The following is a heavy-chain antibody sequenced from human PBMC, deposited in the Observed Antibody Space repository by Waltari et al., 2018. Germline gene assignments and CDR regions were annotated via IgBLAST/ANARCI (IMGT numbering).Heavy chain of an antibody. V-gene: IGHV4-39*07. CDR1: GGSISSSSYY. CDR2: IYYSGST. D-gene: IGHD6-19*01. CDR3: AREQSSGWYIGY. Sequence: QLQLQASGPGLVKPSETLSLTCTVSGGSISSSSYYWGGIRQPPGKGLEWIGSIYYSGSTYYNPSLKSRVTISVDTSKNQFSLKLSSVTAADTAVYYCAREQSSGWYIGYWGQGTLVTVSS. J-gene: IGHJ4*02.